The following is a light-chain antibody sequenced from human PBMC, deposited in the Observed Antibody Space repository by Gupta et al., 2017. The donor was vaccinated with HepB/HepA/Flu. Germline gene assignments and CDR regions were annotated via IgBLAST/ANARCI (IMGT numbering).Light chain of an antibody. CDR2: KAS. CDR1: QSISSW. Sequence: DIQMTQSPSTLSASVGDRVTITCRATQSISSWLAWYQQKPGKAPKVLIYKASNLESGVPSRFSGSGSGTEFTLTISILQPDDFATYYCQQYNTYSWTFGQGTKVEI. V-gene: IGKV1-5*03. J-gene: IGKJ1*01. CDR3: QQYNTYSWT.